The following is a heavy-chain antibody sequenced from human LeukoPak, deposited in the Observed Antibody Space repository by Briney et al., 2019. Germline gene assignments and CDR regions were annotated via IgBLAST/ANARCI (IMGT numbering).Heavy chain of an antibody. J-gene: IGHJ2*01. D-gene: IGHD6-19*01. CDR1: GFTFSDYY. CDR3: AKGRYSSGWNWYFDL. Sequence: GGSLRLSCAASGFTFSDYYMSWIRQAPGMGLEWVAVISYDGSNKDYADSVKGRFTISRDNSKNTLYLQMNSLRAEDTAVYYCAKGRYSSGWNWYFDLWGRGTLVTVSS. CDR2: ISYDGSNK. V-gene: IGHV3-30*18.